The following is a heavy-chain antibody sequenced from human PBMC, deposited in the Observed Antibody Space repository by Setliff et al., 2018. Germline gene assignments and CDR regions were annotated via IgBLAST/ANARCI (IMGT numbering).Heavy chain of an antibody. Sequence: SGPTLVNPRQTLTLTCTFSGFSFTTGPVGVAWIRQPPGKAPEWLALVYWDDDKLYDPSLKSRLTITKDTSKNQVVLTMTNMDPVDTATYFCAHTSGGGNSACFDYWGQGVLVTVSS. CDR1: GFSFTTGPVG. J-gene: IGHJ4*02. CDR2: VYWDDDK. CDR3: AHTSGGGNSACFDY. D-gene: IGHD4-4*01. V-gene: IGHV2-5*05.